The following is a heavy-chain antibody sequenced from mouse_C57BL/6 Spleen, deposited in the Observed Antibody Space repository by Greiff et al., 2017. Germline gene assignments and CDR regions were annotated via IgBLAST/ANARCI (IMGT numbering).Heavy chain of an antibody. CDR3: AREDYYGSPTGFAY. CDR2: ISDGGSYT. V-gene: IGHV5-4*01. CDR1: GFTFSSYA. Sequence: DVKLVESGGGLVKPGGSLKLSCAASGFTFSSYAMSWVRQTPEKRLEWVATISDGGSYTYYPDNVKGRFTISRDNAKNNLYLQMSHLKSEDTAMYYCAREDYYGSPTGFAYWGQGTLVTVSA. J-gene: IGHJ3*01. D-gene: IGHD1-1*01.